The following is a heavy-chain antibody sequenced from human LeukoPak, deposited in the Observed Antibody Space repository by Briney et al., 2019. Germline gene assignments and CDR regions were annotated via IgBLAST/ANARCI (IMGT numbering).Heavy chain of an antibody. V-gene: IGHV4-39*07. CDR2: IYYSGNT. J-gene: IGHJ4*02. D-gene: IGHD2-15*01. CDR1: GDSISSSNYY. CDR3: ARDCSGGTCYLGALTY. Sequence: SETLSLTCTVSGDSISSSNYYWGWIRQPPGKGLEWIGTIYYSGNTNYNPSLKSRVTMSVDTSKNQFSLKLSSVTAADAAVYYCARDCSGGTCYLGALTYWGQGILVTVSS.